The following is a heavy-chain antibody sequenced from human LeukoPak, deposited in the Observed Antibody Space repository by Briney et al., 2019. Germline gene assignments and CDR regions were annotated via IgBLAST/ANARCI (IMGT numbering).Heavy chain of an antibody. CDR3: ARDSVLWFGESHMGGSYFDY. D-gene: IGHD3-10*01. CDR1: GGSISSSNW. J-gene: IGHJ4*02. CDR2: IYHSGST. V-gene: IGHV4-4*02. Sequence: PSETLSLTCAVSGGSISSSNWWSWVRQPPGKGLEWIGEIYHSGSTNYNPSLKSRVTISVDKSKNQFSLKLSSVTAADTAVYYCARDSVLWFGESHMGGSYFDYWGQGTLVTVSS.